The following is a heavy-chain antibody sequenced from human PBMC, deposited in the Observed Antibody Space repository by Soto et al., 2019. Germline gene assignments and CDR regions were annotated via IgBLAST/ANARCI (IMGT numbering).Heavy chain of an antibody. D-gene: IGHD3-3*01. J-gene: IGHJ4*02. CDR1: GFTFSSYA. V-gene: IGHV3-23*01. CDR3: AKSLWISVGVVIIELDS. CDR2: ISGSGGST. Sequence: EVQLLESGGGLVQPGGSLRLSCAASGFTFSSYAMSWVRQAPGKGLEWVSAISGSGGSTYYADSVKGRFTISRDNSKNTLYLQMNSVRAEDTAGYHCAKSLWISVGVVIIELDSWGQGTLVTVSS.